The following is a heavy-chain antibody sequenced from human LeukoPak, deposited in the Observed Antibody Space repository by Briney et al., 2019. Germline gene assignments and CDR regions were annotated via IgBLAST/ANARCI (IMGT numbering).Heavy chain of an antibody. CDR1: GGSISSYY. Sequence: PSETLSLTCTVSGGSISSYYWSWIRQPPGKGLEWIGYIYYSGSTNYNPSLKSRVTISVDTSKNQFSPKLSSVTAADTAVYYCARGWRVVVVAWFDYWGQGTLVTVSS. CDR3: ARGWRVVVVAWFDY. D-gene: IGHD2-15*01. V-gene: IGHV4-59*12. CDR2: IYYSGST. J-gene: IGHJ4*02.